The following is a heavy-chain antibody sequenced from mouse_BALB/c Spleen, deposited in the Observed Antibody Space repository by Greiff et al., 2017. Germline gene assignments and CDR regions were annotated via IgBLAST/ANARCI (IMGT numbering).Heavy chain of an antibody. J-gene: IGHJ1*01. Sequence: EVQLQQSGPSLVKPSQTLSLTCSVTGDSITSGYWNWIRKVPGNKLEYMGYISYSGSTYYNPSLKSRISITRDTSKNQYYLQLNSVTTEDTATYYCARSANSLLPHFDVWGAGTTVTVSS. CDR3: ARSANSLLPHFDV. CDR2: ISYSGST. V-gene: IGHV3-8*02. CDR1: GDSITSGY. D-gene: IGHD1-2*01.